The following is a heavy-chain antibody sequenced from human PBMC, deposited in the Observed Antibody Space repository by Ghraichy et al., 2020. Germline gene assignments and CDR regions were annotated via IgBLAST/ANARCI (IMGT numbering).Heavy chain of an antibody. Sequence: GGSLRLSCAASGFTFSSSAMSWVRQTSGKGLQWVSAISASGGVTYYADSVKGRFTISRDNSKNMLFLQMNSLRAEDTAVYYCAKNGIYYDISGYQPFDYWGQGTQVTVSS. V-gene: IGHV3-23*01. J-gene: IGHJ4*02. CDR2: ISASGGVT. CDR3: AKNGIYYDISGYQPFDY. CDR1: GFTFSSSA. D-gene: IGHD3-22*01.